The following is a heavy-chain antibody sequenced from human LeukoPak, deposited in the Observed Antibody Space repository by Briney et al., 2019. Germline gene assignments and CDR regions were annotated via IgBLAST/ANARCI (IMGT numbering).Heavy chain of an antibody. J-gene: IGHJ5*02. Sequence: ASVKVSCKASGYTFTGYYMHWVRQAPGQGLEWMGWINPNSGGTNYAQKFQGRVTMTRDTSISTAYMELSRLRSDDTAVYYCARGRREGSRCWFDPWAREPWSPSPQ. V-gene: IGHV1-2*02. CDR2: INPNSGGT. CDR1: GYTFTGYY. D-gene: IGHD2-15*01. CDR3: ARGRREGSRCWFDP.